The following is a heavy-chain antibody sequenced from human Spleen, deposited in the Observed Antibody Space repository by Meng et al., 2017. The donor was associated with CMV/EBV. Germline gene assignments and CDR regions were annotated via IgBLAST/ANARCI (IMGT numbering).Heavy chain of an antibody. CDR3: ASDRGTAWYYGMDV. CDR1: GFSFSFYW. V-gene: IGHV3-48*04. J-gene: IGHJ6*02. CDR2: ISSSGTII. D-gene: IGHD1-1*01. Sequence: GGSLRLSCAASGFSFSFYWMSWVRQAPGKGLEWVSFISSSGTIIYYADSVKGRFTISRDNAKNSLYLQMNSLRAEDTAVYYCASDRGTAWYYGMDVWGQGTTVTVSS.